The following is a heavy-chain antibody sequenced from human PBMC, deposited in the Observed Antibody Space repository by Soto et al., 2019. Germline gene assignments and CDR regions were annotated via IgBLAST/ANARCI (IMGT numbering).Heavy chain of an antibody. V-gene: IGHV3-7*01. CDR2: INQDGSEQ. Sequence: EVQLVESGGGLVQPGGSLRLSCAASGFTFSSYMMIWVRQAPGKGLEWVAKINQDGSEQRYLDSVKGRFTISRDNAENSLHPQMNSLRAEDTAVYYCVTDFAAYWGQGTLVTVSS. J-gene: IGHJ4*02. CDR3: VTDFAAY. CDR1: GFTFSSYM.